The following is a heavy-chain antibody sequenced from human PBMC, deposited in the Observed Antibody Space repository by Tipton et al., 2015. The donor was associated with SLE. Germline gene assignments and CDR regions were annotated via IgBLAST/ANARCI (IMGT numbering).Heavy chain of an antibody. CDR3: AKEGYYGSGTRDAFDI. D-gene: IGHD3-10*01. CDR2: INGSGGST. V-gene: IGHV3-23*01. Sequence: GSLRLSCAASGFTFSSYAMSWVRQAPGKGLEWVSAINGSGGSTYYADSVKGRFTISRDNSKNTLYLQMNSLRAEDTAVYYCAKEGYYGSGTRDAFDIWGQGTMVTVSS. CDR1: GFTFSSYA. J-gene: IGHJ3*02.